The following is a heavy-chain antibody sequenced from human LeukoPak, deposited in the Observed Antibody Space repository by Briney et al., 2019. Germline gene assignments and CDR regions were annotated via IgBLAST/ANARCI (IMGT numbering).Heavy chain of an antibody. CDR3: ARDRSGLSAYMDV. D-gene: IGHD1-14*01. Sequence: PGGSLRLSCAASGFTFSSYAMSWVRQAPGKGLEWVSSISSSSSYIYYADSVKGRFTISRDNAKNSLYLQMNSLRAEDTAVYYCARDRSGLSAYMDVWGKGTTVTISS. J-gene: IGHJ6*03. CDR2: ISSSSSYI. V-gene: IGHV3-21*01. CDR1: GFTFSSYA.